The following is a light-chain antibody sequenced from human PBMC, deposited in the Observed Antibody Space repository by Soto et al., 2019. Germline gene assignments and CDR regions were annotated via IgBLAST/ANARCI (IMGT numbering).Light chain of an antibody. V-gene: IGKV1-5*03. CDR2: KAS. CDR1: QSISSW. J-gene: IGKJ4*01. Sequence: DIPMTQSPPTLYASVGDRVTITCRASQSISSWLAWYQQKPGKAPKLLIYKASSLESGVPSRFSGSGSGTEFTLTISSLQSEDFAVYYCQQYNSWPLTFGGGTMVAI. CDR3: QQYNSWPLT.